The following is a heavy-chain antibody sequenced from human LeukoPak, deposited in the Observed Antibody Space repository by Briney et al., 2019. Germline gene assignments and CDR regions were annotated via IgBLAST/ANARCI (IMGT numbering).Heavy chain of an antibody. V-gene: IGHV4-38-2*02. Sequence: SETLSLTCTVSGYSISSGYYWGWIRQPPGKGLEWIGSINHSGSTNYNPSLKSRVTISVDTSKNQFSLKLSSVTAADTAVYYCAKLGSSRVDYWGQGTLVTVSS. D-gene: IGHD6-13*01. J-gene: IGHJ4*02. CDR3: AKLGSSRVDY. CDR2: INHSGST. CDR1: GYSISSGYY.